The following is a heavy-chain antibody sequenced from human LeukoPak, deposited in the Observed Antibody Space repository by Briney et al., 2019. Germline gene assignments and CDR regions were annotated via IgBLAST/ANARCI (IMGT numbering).Heavy chain of an antibody. Sequence: SETLSLTCTVSGGSISSYYWSWIRQPPGKGLEWIGYIYYSGSTNCNPSLKSRVTISVDTSKNQFSLKLRSVTAADTAVYYCASLYPTTITVFYWGQGTLVTVSS. V-gene: IGHV4-59*01. D-gene: IGHD5-24*01. CDR3: ASLYPTTITVFY. CDR1: GGSISSYY. CDR2: IYYSGST. J-gene: IGHJ4*02.